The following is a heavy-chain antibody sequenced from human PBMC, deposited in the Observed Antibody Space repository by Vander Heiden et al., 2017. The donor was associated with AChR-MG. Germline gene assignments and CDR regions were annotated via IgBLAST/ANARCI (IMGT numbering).Heavy chain of an antibody. Sequence: EVQLLESGGGLVQPGGSLRLSCAASGFTFSSYAMSWVRQAPGKGLEWVSAISGSGGSTYYADSVKGRFTISRDNSKNTLYLQMNSLRAEDTAVYYCAKYYYDSSGYYWENWFDPWGQGTLVTVSS. CDR2: ISGSGGST. D-gene: IGHD3-22*01. J-gene: IGHJ5*02. CDR1: GFTFSSYA. V-gene: IGHV3-23*01. CDR3: AKYYYDSSGYYWENWFDP.